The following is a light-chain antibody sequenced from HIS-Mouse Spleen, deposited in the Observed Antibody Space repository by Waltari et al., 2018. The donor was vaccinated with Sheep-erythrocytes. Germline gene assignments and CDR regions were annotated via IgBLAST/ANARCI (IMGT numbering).Light chain of an antibody. CDR3: QQRSNWYT. Sequence: EIVLTQSPATLSLSPGERATLSCRASQSVSSYLAWYQQNPGQGPRLLIYDASTRATGIPARFSGSESGTDFTLTISSLEPEDFAVYYCQQRSNWYTFGQGTKLEIK. CDR1: QSVSSY. V-gene: IGKV3-11*01. CDR2: DAS. J-gene: IGKJ2*01.